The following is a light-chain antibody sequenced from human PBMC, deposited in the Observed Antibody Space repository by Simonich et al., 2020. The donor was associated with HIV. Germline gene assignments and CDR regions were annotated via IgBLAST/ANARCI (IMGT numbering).Light chain of an antibody. J-gene: IGKJ2*01. Sequence: DIVMTQSPDSLALSLGEMSTINCNSIKSFLYISNNKNFLAWYHQQPGQLPKLLLYWASTRESGVPDRFSGSGSGEDFTLTISSLQAEDVAVYYCQQSYNTPYTFGQGTKLEIK. V-gene: IGKV4-1*01. CDR2: WAS. CDR3: QQSYNTPYT. CDR1: KSFLYISNNKNF.